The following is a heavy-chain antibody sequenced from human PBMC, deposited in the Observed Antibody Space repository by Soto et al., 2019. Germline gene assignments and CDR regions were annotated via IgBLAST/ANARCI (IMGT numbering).Heavy chain of an antibody. CDR3: ARQGSVVVPPGCFAP. Sequence: SETLSLTCTVSGGSISSYYWSWIRQPPGKGLEWIGYIYHSGSSNYNPSLKSRVTILLDTSKNQLSLKLSSVTAADTAVYYCARQGSVVVPPGCFAPWGQGTLVTVSS. J-gene: IGHJ5*02. CDR1: GGSISSYY. D-gene: IGHD2-15*01. V-gene: IGHV4-59*08. CDR2: IYHSGSS.